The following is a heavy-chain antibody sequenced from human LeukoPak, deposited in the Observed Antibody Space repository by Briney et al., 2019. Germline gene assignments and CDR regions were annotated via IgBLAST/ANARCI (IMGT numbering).Heavy chain of an antibody. CDR3: ASTSTVTTRTPKEGYYYYYGMDV. CDR1: GFTFSSYA. D-gene: IGHD4-11*01. CDR2: ISGSGGST. V-gene: IGHV3-23*01. Sequence: PGGSLRLSCAASGFTFSSYAMSWVRQAPGKGLEWVSAISGSGGSTYYADSVKGRFTISRDNSKNTLYLQMNSLRAEDTAVYYCASTSTVTTRTPKEGYYYYYGMDVWGQGTTVTVSS. J-gene: IGHJ6*02.